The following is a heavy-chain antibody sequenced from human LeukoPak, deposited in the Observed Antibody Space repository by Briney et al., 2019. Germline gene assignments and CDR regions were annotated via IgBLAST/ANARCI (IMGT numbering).Heavy chain of an antibody. CDR1: GFTFSTYG. D-gene: IGHD4-23*01. J-gene: IGHJ5*02. CDR2: ISYDGRHK. CDR3: AKDRMETLIGNWFDP. V-gene: IGHV3-30*18. Sequence: GRSLRLSCAASGFTFSTYGMHWVRQTPGKGLEWVAVISYDGRHKYYEDSVKGRFTISRDNSKNTLYLQMDSLRAEDTAVYYCAKDRMETLIGNWFDPRGQGTLVTVSS.